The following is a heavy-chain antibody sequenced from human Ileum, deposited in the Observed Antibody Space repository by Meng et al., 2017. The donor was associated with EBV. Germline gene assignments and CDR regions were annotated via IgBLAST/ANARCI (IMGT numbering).Heavy chain of an antibody. CDR3: AMGPDYAKTGY. D-gene: IGHD4-17*01. V-gene: IGHV4-4*02. CDR1: GGSISSSNW. J-gene: IGHJ4*02. CDR2: IYHSGST. Sequence: VQLQGSGPGLVKPSGTLSLTCAVSGGSISSSNWWSWVRQPPGKGLEWIGEIYHSGSTNYNPSLKSRVTISADKSKNQFSLRLNSLTAADTAVYYCAMGPDYAKTGYWGQGTLVTVSS.